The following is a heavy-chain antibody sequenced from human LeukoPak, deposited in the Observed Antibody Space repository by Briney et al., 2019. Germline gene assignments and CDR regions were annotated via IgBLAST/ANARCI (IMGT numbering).Heavy chain of an antibody. V-gene: IGHV3-48*03. D-gene: IGHD5-12*01. CDR1: RFTFSSYE. CDR3: AREGLRFREFDY. Sequence: PGGSLRLSCTASRFTFSSYEMNWVRQAPGKGLEWVSYISSSGSTIYYADSVKGRFTISRDNAKNSLYLQMNSLRAEDTAVYYCAREGLRFREFDYWGQGTLVTVSS. CDR2: ISSSGSTI. J-gene: IGHJ4*02.